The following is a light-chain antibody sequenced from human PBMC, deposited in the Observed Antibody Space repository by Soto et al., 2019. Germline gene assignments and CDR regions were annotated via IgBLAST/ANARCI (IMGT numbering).Light chain of an antibody. J-gene: IGKJ1*01. CDR1: ESVSRW. Sequence: DIPMTQSPSTLSASVGDRVTITCRASESVSRWLDWYQQKPGRTPKLLIYQSSTLETGVPSRFSGSGSGTEFPLTISSLQPDDFATYYCQQYNAYSQAFGQGTKVEIK. CDR3: QQYNAYSQA. CDR2: QSS. V-gene: IGKV1-5*03.